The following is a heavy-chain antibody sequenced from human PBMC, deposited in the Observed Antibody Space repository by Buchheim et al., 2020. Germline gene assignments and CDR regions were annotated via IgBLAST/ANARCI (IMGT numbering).Heavy chain of an antibody. D-gene: IGHD6-13*01. CDR2: ITSSGDIG. Sequence: EVQLVESGGGLVQPGGSLRLSCAASGFTFSSYEMNWVRQAPGKGLEWVSYITSSGDIGYYADSVKGRFTISRDNAKNSLYLPMNSLRAEDTAVYYCARDLGAAGQHFDYWGKGTL. J-gene: IGHJ4*02. V-gene: IGHV3-48*03. CDR1: GFTFSSYE. CDR3: ARDLGAAGQHFDY.